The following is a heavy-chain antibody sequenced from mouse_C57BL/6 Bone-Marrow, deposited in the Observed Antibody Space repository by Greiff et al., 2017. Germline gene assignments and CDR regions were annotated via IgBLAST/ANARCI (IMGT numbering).Heavy chain of an antibody. V-gene: IGHV1-69*01. CDR3: ARWDMDY. CDR1: GYTFTSYW. CDR2: IDPSDSYT. J-gene: IGHJ4*01. Sequence: QVQLQQPGAELVMPGASVKLSCKASGYTFTSYWMHWVKQRPGQGLEWIGEIDPSDSYTNYNQKFKGKSTLTVDKASSTAYMQLSSLTSEDSAVYYCARWDMDYWGQGTSVTVSS. D-gene: IGHD4-1*01.